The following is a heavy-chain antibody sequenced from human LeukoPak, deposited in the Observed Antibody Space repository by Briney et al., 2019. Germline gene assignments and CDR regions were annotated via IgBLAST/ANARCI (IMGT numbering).Heavy chain of an antibody. V-gene: IGHV3-30-3*01. J-gene: IGHJ4*02. CDR1: GFTFSSYA. Sequence: GRSLRLSCAASGFTFSSYAMHWVRQAPGKGLEWVAVISYDGSNKYYADSVKGRFTIYRDNSKNTLYLQMNSLRAEDTAVYYCARDLGSEFDYWGQGTLVTVSS. D-gene: IGHD5-12*01. CDR2: ISYDGSNK. CDR3: ARDLGSEFDY.